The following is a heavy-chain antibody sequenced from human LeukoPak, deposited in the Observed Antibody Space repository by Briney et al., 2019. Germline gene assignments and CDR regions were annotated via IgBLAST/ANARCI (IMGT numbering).Heavy chain of an antibody. D-gene: IGHD1-1*01. CDR2: IYSGGST. Sequence: GGSLRLSCAASGFTVSSNYMSWVRQAPGKGLEWVSVIYSGGSTYYADSVKGRFTISRDNSKNTLYLQMNSLRAEDTAVYYCARGEYNWNDGQTDYWGQGTLVAVSS. CDR3: ARGEYNWNDGQTDY. J-gene: IGHJ4*02. CDR1: GFTVSSNY. V-gene: IGHV3-66*02.